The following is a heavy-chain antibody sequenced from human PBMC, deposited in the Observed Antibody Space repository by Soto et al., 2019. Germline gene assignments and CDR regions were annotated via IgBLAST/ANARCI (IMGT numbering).Heavy chain of an antibody. CDR1: GGTFGTNA. Sequence: QVQLVLSGADVKKPGSSVTVACKASGGTFGTNAINWVRQAPGQGPEWMGGIIPMFATVDYAQKFRGRVTITADESTTTAYMHLSSLTSEDTAIYFCARVSWDVTSILSYYFDSWGQGTLVSVSS. V-gene: IGHV1-69*01. J-gene: IGHJ4*02. CDR2: IIPMFATV. D-gene: IGHD2-21*02. CDR3: ARVSWDVTSILSYYFDS.